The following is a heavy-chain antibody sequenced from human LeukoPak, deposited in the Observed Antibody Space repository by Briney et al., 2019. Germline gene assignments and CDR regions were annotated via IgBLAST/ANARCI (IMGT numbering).Heavy chain of an antibody. J-gene: IGHJ5*02. D-gene: IGHD4-17*01. V-gene: IGHV1-69*06. CDR2: IIPIFGTA. CDR1: GGTFSSYA. Sequence: ASVKVSCKASGGTFSSYAISWVRQAPGQGLEWMGGIIPIFGTANYAQKFQGRVTMTEDTSTDTAYMELSSLRSEDTAVYYCVTQTTVTTFPWFDPWGQGTLVTVSS. CDR3: VTQTTVTTFPWFDP.